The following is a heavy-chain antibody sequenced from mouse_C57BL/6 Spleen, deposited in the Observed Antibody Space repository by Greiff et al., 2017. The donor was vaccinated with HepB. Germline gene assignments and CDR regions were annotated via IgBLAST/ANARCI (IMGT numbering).Heavy chain of an antibody. J-gene: IGHJ4*01. CDR1: GFTFSDYY. V-gene: IGHV5-16*01. CDR2: INYDGSST. CDR3: ARTLRGYAMDY. D-gene: IGHD2-12*01. Sequence: EVKLVESEGGLVQPGSSMKLSCTASGFTFSDYYMAWVRQVPEKGLEWVANINYDGSSTYYLDSLKSRFIISRDNAKNILYLQMSSLKSEDTATYYGARTLRGYAMDYWGQGTSVTVSS.